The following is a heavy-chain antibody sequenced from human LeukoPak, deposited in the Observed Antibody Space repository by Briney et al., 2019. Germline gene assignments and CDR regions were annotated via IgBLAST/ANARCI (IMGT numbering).Heavy chain of an antibody. J-gene: IGHJ4*02. CDR2: IRYDGSNK. D-gene: IGHD3-10*01. CDR3: ARVRRYYGSGSSFDY. V-gene: IGHV3-30*02. CDR1: GFTFSSYG. Sequence: PGGSLRLSCAASGFTFSSYGMHWVRQAPGKGLEWVAFIRYDGSNKYYADSVKGRFTISRDNSKNTLYLQMNSLRAEDTAVYYCARVRRYYGSGSSFDYWGQGTLVIVSS.